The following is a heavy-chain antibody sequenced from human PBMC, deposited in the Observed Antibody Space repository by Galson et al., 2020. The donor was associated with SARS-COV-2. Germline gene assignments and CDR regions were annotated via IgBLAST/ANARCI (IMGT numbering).Heavy chain of an antibody. D-gene: IGHD3-9*01. Sequence: GGSLRLSCAASGFTFSSYAVHWVRQAPGQGLEWVAVIANDGINKYYADSMKGRFTISRDNSKNTLYLQMNSLRAEDTAVYYCARSAGRLPSYFEIWTGSLNYFYYGLDVWGQGITVSVAS. J-gene: IGHJ6*02. CDR3: ARSAGRLPSYFEIWTGSLNYFYYGLDV. CDR1: GFTFSSYA. V-gene: IGHV3-30*04. CDR2: IANDGINK.